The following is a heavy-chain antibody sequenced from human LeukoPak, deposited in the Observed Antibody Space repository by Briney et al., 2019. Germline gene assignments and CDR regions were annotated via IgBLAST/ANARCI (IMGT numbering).Heavy chain of an antibody. Sequence: PGGSLRLSCAASGFTFSSYAMSWVRQAPGKGLEWVSSISGSGSDMYYAESVKGRFTISRDNAKNSLYLQMNGLRAEDTAVYYCAISREATSDFWGLGTLVTVSS. CDR3: AISREATSDF. CDR1: GFTFSSYA. J-gene: IGHJ4*02. CDR2: ISGSGSDM. D-gene: IGHD5-12*01. V-gene: IGHV3-21*01.